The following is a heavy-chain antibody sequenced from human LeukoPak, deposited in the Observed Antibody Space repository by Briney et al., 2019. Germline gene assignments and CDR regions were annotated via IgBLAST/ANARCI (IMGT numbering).Heavy chain of an antibody. J-gene: IGHJ4*02. CDR1: GGSFSGYY. CDR3: ARGEIDYYGSGSYWSPIDY. CDR2: INHSGST. D-gene: IGHD3-10*01. V-gene: IGHV4-34*01. Sequence: SETLSLTCAVYGGSFSGYYWSWIRQPPGKRLEWIGEINHSGSTNYNPSLKSRVTISVDTSKNQFSLKLSSVTAADTAVYYCARGEIDYYGSGSYWSPIDYWGQGTLVTVSS.